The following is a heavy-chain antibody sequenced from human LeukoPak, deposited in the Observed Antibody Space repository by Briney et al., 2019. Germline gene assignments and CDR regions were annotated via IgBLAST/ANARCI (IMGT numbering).Heavy chain of an antibody. Sequence: SETLSLTCAVYGGSFSGYYWSWIRQPPGKGLEWIGEINHSGSTNYNPSLKSRVTISVDTSKNQFSLKLSSVTAADTAVYYCARVYGDYEGYWGQGTLVTVPS. CDR2: INHSGST. V-gene: IGHV4-34*01. J-gene: IGHJ4*02. CDR3: ARVYGDYEGY. D-gene: IGHD4-17*01. CDR1: GGSFSGYY.